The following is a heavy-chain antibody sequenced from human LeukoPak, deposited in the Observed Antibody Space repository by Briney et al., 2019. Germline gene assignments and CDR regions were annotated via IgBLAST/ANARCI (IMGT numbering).Heavy chain of an antibody. CDR3: ARAYYGSGSSNWFDP. J-gene: IGHJ5*02. CDR1: GASITDYF. CDR2: IYNSGSP. D-gene: IGHD3-10*01. V-gene: IGHV4-4*09. Sequence: KPSETLSLTCTVSGASITDYFWSWIRQPAGKRLEWIGCIYNSGSPNYNPSLKSRVTISVDTSKNQFSLKLSSVTAADTAVYYCARAYYGSGSSNWFDPWGQGTLVTVSS.